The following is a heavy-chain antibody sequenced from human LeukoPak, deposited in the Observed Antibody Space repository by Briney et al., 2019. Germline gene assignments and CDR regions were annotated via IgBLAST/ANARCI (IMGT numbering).Heavy chain of an antibody. CDR1: GFTFSSYG. Sequence: GGSLRLSCAASGFTFSSYGMHWVRQAPGKGLEWVAVIWYDGSNKYYADSVKGRFTISRDNSKNTLYLQMNSLRAEDTAVYYCARHYYASGSYYHFDPWGQGTLVTVSS. V-gene: IGHV3-33*01. CDR2: IWYDGSNK. D-gene: IGHD3-10*01. CDR3: ARHYYASGSYYHFDP. J-gene: IGHJ5*02.